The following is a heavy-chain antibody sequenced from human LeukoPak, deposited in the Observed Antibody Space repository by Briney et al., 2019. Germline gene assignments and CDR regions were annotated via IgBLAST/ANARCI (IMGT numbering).Heavy chain of an antibody. D-gene: IGHD6-19*01. CDR2: ISYNGSDK. CDR1: GFTISSYG. J-gene: IGHJ4*02. V-gene: IGHV3-30*18. Sequence: GGSLRLSCAASGFTISSYGIHWVRQAPGKGLEWVAVISYNGSDKYYADSVKGRFTISRDNSKNTLYLQMNSLRAEDTAVYYCAKDRVLRWLAWIDYWGQGTLVTVSS. CDR3: AKDRVLRWLAWIDY.